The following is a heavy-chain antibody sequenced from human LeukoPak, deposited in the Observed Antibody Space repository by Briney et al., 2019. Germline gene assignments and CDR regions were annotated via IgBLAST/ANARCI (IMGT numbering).Heavy chain of an antibody. Sequence: PGGSLRLSCAASGFTVSSNYMSWVRQAPGKGLEWVSVIYSGGSTYYADSVKGRFTISRDNSKNTLYLQMNSLRADDTAVYYCARGDSSGYVVYWGQGTLVTVSS. D-gene: IGHD3-22*01. CDR2: IYSGGST. CDR1: GFTVSSNY. J-gene: IGHJ4*02. V-gene: IGHV3-53*01. CDR3: ARGDSSGYVVY.